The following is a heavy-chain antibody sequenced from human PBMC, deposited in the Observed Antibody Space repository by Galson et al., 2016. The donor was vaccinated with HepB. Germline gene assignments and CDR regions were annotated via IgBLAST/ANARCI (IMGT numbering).Heavy chain of an antibody. V-gene: IGHV3-23*01. D-gene: IGHD3-16*01. Sequence: SLRLSCAASGFTFRNYGMTWVRQAPGKGLEVVSSISISGNSRDYAESVKGRLTISRDNSRSMLFLQMKSLKTEDTGVYYCVRGSAAPDVWGKGTTVTVSS. CDR3: VRGSAAPDV. J-gene: IGHJ6*04. CDR2: ISISGNSR. CDR1: GFTFRNYG.